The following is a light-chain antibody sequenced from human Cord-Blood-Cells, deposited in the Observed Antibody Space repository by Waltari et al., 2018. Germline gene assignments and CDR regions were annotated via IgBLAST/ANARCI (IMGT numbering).Light chain of an antibody. CDR1: RSDVGGYNY. Sequence: QSALTQPRSVSRSPGQSVTLSCTGTRSDVGGYNYVSWYQQHPGKAPKLMIYDVSKRPSGVPDRFSGSKSGNTASLTISGLQAEDEADYYCCSYAGSYTWVFGGGTKLTVL. V-gene: IGLV2-11*01. CDR2: DVS. CDR3: CSYAGSYTWV. J-gene: IGLJ3*02.